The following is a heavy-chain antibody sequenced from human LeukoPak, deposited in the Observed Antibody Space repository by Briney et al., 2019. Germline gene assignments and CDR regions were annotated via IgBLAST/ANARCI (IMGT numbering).Heavy chain of an antibody. J-gene: IGHJ4*02. CDR1: GFTFSTYS. V-gene: IGHV3-48*02. D-gene: IGHD2-15*01. Sequence: GGSLRLSCAASGFTFSTYSMNWVRQAPGKGLEWISYISYSGTIIYYADSVKGRFTVSRDNAKNSLYLQMNILRDEDTAVYYCASAGSITQAWWFDYWGQGALVTVSS. CDR2: ISYSGTII. CDR3: ASAGSITQAWWFDY.